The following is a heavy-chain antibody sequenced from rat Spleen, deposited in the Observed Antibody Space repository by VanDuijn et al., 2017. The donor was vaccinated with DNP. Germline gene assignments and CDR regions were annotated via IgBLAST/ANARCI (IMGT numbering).Heavy chain of an antibody. Sequence: EVQLVESGGGLVQPGRSLKLSCAASGFTFSNYYMAWVRQAPKKGLEWVATISPRGSRTYYPDSVKGRFTISRDDAKSSLYLQMNSLKSEDTATYYCTRDNYSSYMPYYYAMDAWGQGTSVTVSS. D-gene: IGHD1-2*01. J-gene: IGHJ4*01. CDR3: TRDNYSSYMPYYYAMDA. CDR2: ISPRGSRT. CDR1: GFTFSNYY. V-gene: IGHV5-27*01.